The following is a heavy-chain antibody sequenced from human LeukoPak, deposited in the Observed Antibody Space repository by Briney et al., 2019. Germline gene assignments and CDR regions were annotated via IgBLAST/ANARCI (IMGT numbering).Heavy chain of an antibody. Sequence: GGSLRLSCAASGFMFNNYTLHWVRQAPGKGLEWVTFIRYDGSKEFYADSVKGRFTISRDNSKSTLYLQMNSLRAEDTGVYYCAKDLLSQHRGGWCLDSWGQGTLVTVSS. V-gene: IGHV3-30*02. CDR1: GFMFNNYT. J-gene: IGHJ5*01. CDR3: AKDLLSQHRGGWCLDS. CDR2: IRYDGSKE. D-gene: IGHD6-19*01.